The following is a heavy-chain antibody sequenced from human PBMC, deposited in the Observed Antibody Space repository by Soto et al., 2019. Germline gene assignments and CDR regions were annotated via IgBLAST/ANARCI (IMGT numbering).Heavy chain of an antibody. D-gene: IGHD6-13*01. CDR3: VKDSLGIAAVYLNGSD. J-gene: IGHJ4*02. CDR2: ISSNGGST. V-gene: IGHV3-64D*06. CDR1: AFTFSSYA. Sequence: GGSLRLSCSASAFTFSSYAMHWVRQAPGKGLEYVSAISSNGGSTYYADSVKGRFTISRDNSKNTPYLQMSSLRAEDTAVYYCVKDSLGIAAVYLNGSDWGQGTLVTVYS.